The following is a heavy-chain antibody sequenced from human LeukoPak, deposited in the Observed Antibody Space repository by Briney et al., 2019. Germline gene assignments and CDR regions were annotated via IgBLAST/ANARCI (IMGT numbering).Heavy chain of an antibody. CDR1: GFSFSSYW. CDR3: AREDYYGSGNYVAWGGAFDV. J-gene: IGHJ3*01. D-gene: IGHD3-10*01. V-gene: IGHV3-7*01. CDR2: IKQDGCEK. Sequence: GRSLRLSCEASGFSFSSYWMTWVRQAPGKGLEWVANIKQDGCEKYYVDSVKGRFTISRDNAKISVFLQMNSLRAEDTAVYYCAREDYYGSGNYVAWGGAFDVWGRGTTVTVSS.